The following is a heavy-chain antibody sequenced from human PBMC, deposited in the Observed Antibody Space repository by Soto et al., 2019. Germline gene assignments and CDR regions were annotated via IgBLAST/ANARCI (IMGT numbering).Heavy chain of an antibody. V-gene: IGHV3-21*01. J-gene: IGHJ4*02. D-gene: IGHD6-19*01. Sequence: GGSLRLSCAASGFTFSTYSMNWVRQAPGKGLEWVSYISSSSTYIYYADSVKGRFTISRDNAKNSLYLQMNSLRAEDTAVYYCLIAVAGSFAPDYWGKGTLVTVSS. CDR2: ISSSSTYI. CDR1: GFTFSTYS. CDR3: LIAVAGSFAPDY.